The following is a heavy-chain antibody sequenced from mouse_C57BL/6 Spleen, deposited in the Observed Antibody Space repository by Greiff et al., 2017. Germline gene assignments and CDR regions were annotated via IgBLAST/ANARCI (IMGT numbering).Heavy chain of an antibody. Sequence: QVQLQQPGTELVKPGASVKLSCKASGYTFTSYWMHWVKQRPGQGLEWIGNINPSNGGNNYNEKLKSKATLTVDKSSSTAYMQLSSLTSEDSAVYYCARGATVVATRAMDYWGQGTSVTVSS. V-gene: IGHV1-53*01. J-gene: IGHJ4*01. CDR3: ARGATVVATRAMDY. CDR1: GYTFTSYW. D-gene: IGHD1-1*01. CDR2: INPSNGGN.